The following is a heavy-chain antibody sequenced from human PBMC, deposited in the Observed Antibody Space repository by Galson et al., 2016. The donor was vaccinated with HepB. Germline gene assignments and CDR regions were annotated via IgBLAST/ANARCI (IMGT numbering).Heavy chain of an antibody. CDR3: ARGGGTYPYQFDY. CDR2: INTNTGNP. CDR1: GYTFTSYA. D-gene: IGHD1-26*01. Sequence: SVKVSCKASGYTFTSYAMNWVRQAPGQGLEWMGWINTNTGNPTYAQDFTGRLVFSLDTSASTTYLQISSLKAEDTAIYYCARGGGTYPYQFDYWGQGTLVTVSS. J-gene: IGHJ4*02. V-gene: IGHV7-4-1*02.